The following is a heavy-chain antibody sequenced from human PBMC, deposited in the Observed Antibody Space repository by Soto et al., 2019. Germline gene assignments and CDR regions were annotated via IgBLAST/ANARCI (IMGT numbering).Heavy chain of an antibody. Sequence: QVQLVQSGAEVKKPGSSVKVSCKASGGTFSSYTISWVRQAPGQGLEWMGRIIPILGIANYAQKFQGRVTITADKSTSTAYMELSSLRSEDTAVYYCARVKRDCSSTSCYADYYYYYMDVWGKGTTVTVSS. CDR1: GGTFSSYT. D-gene: IGHD2-2*01. CDR3: ARVKRDCSSTSCYADYYYYYMDV. CDR2: IIPILGIA. J-gene: IGHJ6*03. V-gene: IGHV1-69*02.